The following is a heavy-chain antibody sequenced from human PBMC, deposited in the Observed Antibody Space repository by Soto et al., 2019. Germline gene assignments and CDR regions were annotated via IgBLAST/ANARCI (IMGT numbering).Heavy chain of an antibody. CDR1: GGSISSYY. D-gene: IGHD2-2*01. CDR3: ARDGISTSPTWAEDNYYYYYYMDV. Sequence: SQTLSLTCTVSGGSISSYYWSWIRQPPGKGLEWIGYIYYSGSTNYNPSLKSRVTISVDTSKNQFSLKLSSVTAADTAVYYCARDGISTSPTWAEDNYYYYYYMDVWGKGTTVTVSS. CDR2: IYYSGST. J-gene: IGHJ6*03. V-gene: IGHV4-59*01.